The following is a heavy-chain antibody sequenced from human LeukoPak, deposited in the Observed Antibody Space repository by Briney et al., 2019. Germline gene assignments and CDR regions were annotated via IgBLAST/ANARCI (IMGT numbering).Heavy chain of an antibody. D-gene: IGHD3-16*01. V-gene: IGHV3-11*01. CDR3: AREGIMITFGGVSYGMDV. Sequence: GGSLRLSCAASGFTFSDYNMNWIRQVPGKGLEWVSHISSSGSTIYYADSVKGRFTASRDNADNSLYLQINSLRAEDTAAYYCAREGIMITFGGVSYGMDVWGQGTTVTVSS. CDR2: ISSSGSTI. CDR1: GFTFSDYN. J-gene: IGHJ6*02.